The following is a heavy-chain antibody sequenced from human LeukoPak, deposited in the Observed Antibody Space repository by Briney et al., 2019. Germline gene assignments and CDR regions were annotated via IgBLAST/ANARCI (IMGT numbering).Heavy chain of an antibody. CDR3: ARLGYSSGWYWFDP. CDR1: GYTFTGYY. D-gene: IGHD6-19*01. CDR2: INPNSGGT. Sequence: ASVNVSCKASGYTFTGYYMHWVRQAPGQGLELMGWINPNSGGTNYAQKFQGRVTMTRDTSISTAYMELSRLRSDDTAVYYCARLGYSSGWYWFDPWGQGTLVTVSS. V-gene: IGHV1-2*02. J-gene: IGHJ5*02.